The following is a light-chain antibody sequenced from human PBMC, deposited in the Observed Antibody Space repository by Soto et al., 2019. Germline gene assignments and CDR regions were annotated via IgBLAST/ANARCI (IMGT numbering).Light chain of an antibody. CDR2: GAS. Sequence: EIVLTQSPGTLSLSPGERATLSCRASQSVNNNLAWYQRKTGQAPRLLIYGASSRATGIPDRFSGSGSGTDFTLTISRLESEDFAVYYCQKYGDSRAFGQGTKVE. CDR3: QKYGDSRA. J-gene: IGKJ1*01. V-gene: IGKV3-20*01. CDR1: QSVNNN.